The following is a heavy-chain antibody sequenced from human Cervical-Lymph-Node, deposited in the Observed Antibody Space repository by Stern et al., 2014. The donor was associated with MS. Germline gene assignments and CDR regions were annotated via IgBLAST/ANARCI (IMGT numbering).Heavy chain of an antibody. CDR1: RDSFTHSW. Sequence: EMQLVKSGSEVKKPGESLKISCKASRDSFTHSWIGWVRQMPGKGLEWMGIIFPADSDTKYSPSFEGQVTFSFDRSTSTAYLQWSSLKASDTAIYYCARHHGHSPTPFDSWGQGTRVTVSS. CDR3: ARHHGHSPTPFDS. CDR2: IFPADSDT. V-gene: IGHV5-51*01. D-gene: IGHD5-24*01. J-gene: IGHJ4*02.